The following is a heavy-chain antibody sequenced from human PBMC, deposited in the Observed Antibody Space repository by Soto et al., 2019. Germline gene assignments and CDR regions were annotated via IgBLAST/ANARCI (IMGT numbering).Heavy chain of an antibody. CDR1: GYDFATYW. CDR2: IYPGDSDT. D-gene: IGHD2-2*01. Sequence: LGESLKISCKGSGYDFATYWIGWVRQMPGKGLEWMGIIYPGDSDTKYSPSFQGQVTISADKSITTAYLQWSSLKASDTAMYYCARGYCTTTICDPWFDPWGQGTLVTVSS. J-gene: IGHJ5*02. V-gene: IGHV5-51*01. CDR3: ARGYCTTTICDPWFDP.